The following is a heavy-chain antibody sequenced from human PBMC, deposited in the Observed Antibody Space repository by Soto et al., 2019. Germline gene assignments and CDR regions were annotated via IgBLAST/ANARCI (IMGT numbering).Heavy chain of an antibody. Sequence: QPGGSLRLSCAASGLTVSRNYMSWVRQAPGTGLEWVSVIYGGDDTYYADSVKGRFTISRDNAKNTLYLQMNSLRVEDTAVYYCARRGYEYESSGYYPLFDYWGQGILVTVSS. V-gene: IGHV3-53*01. CDR3: ARRGYEYESSGYYPLFDY. CDR1: GLTVSRNY. CDR2: IYGGDDT. J-gene: IGHJ4*02. D-gene: IGHD3-22*01.